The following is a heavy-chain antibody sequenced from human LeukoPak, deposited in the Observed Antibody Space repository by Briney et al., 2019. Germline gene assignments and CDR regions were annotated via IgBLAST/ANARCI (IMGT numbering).Heavy chain of an antibody. CDR3: VRDPSSVRLPFGS. CDR2: ISASSSGI. D-gene: IGHD6-6*01. J-gene: IGHJ4*02. V-gene: IGHV3-48*01. CDR1: GFTLSLYG. Sequence: GGSLRLSCAVSGFTLSLYGMNWVRQAPGKGLEWISHISASSSGIFYADSVKGRFITSRDNTRSSLHLQMNSLRAEDTAVYYCVRDPSSVRLPFGSWGQGTLVTVSS.